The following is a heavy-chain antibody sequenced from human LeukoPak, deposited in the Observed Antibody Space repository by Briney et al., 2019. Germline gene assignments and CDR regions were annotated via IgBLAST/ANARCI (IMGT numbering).Heavy chain of an antibody. CDR2: IYPGDSDT. CDR1: GFHFTSYW. Sequence: GEALKISFKGSGFHFTSYWIGRVRPVPGKGLEWMGIIYPGDSDTIYSPSFQGQVTLPADKSISTAYLQWSSLKASDTAMYYCARLTAAGLYNFDYWGQGTLVTVSS. D-gene: IGHD6-13*01. CDR3: ARLTAAGLYNFDY. V-gene: IGHV5-51*06. J-gene: IGHJ4*02.